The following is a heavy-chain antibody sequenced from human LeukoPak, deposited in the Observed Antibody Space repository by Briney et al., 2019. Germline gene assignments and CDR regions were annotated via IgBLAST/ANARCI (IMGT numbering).Heavy chain of an antibody. CDR1: GGSFSGYS. D-gene: IGHD3-10*01. CDR2: INHSGGT. CDR3: ARGVDYYGV. V-gene: IGHV4-34*01. Sequence: SETLSLTCAVYGGSFSGYSWNWSRQPPVKGLEWIGKINHSGGTNYNPSLKSRVTISVDTSKKQFSLKLSSVTAADTAVYYCARGVDYYGVWGQGTLVTVSS. J-gene: IGHJ4*02.